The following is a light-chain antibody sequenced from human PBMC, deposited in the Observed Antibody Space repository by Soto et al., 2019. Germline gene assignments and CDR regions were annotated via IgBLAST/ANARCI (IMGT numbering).Light chain of an antibody. CDR1: QSISGW. CDR2: DAS. J-gene: IGKJ2*01. CDR3: QQYNSYSVNA. V-gene: IGKV1-5*01. Sequence: DIQMTQSPYTLSPSVGDRVSITCRASQSISGWLAWYQQKPGKAPKLLIYDASSLESGVPSRLSGSGSGTEFSLTISRLQPDDFATYYCQQYNSYSVNAFGQGTKLEIK.